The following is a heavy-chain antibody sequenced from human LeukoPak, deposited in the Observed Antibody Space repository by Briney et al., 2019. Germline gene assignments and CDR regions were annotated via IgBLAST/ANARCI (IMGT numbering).Heavy chain of an antibody. Sequence: ASVKVSCKASGYTFTSYGISWVRQAPGQGLEWMGWISAYNGNTNYAQKLQGRVTMTTDTSTSTAYMELRSLRSDDTAVYYCARARGIEAAGTEMFDYWGQGTLVTVSS. J-gene: IGHJ4*02. CDR2: ISAYNGNT. CDR1: GYTFTSYG. CDR3: ARARGIEAAGTEMFDY. D-gene: IGHD6-13*01. V-gene: IGHV1-18*01.